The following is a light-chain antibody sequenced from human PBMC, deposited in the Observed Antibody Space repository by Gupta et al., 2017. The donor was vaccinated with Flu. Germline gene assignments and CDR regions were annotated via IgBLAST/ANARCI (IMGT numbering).Light chain of an antibody. CDR1: QSLVYSDGNIY. CDR2: KVS. Sequence: ISCRSSQSLVYSDGNIYLSWFHQRPDQSPRRLIYKVSNRDSGVPDRCSGSGSGTDFTLKISRVEAEDIGFYYCMQATHWPTFGQGTKLETK. V-gene: IGKV2-30*01. CDR3: MQATHWPT. J-gene: IGKJ2*01.